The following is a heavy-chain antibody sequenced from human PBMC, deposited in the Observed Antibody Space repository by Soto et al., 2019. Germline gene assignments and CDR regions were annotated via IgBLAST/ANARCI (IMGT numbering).Heavy chain of an antibody. J-gene: IGHJ5*02. CDR2: INPNSGGT. Sequence: ASVKVSCKASGYTFTGYYMHWVRQAPGQGLEWMGWINPNSGGTNYAQKFQGRVTMTRDTSISTAYMELSRLRSDDTAVYYCARVPGIAAAGKNWFAPWGQGTLVTVSS. D-gene: IGHD6-13*01. V-gene: IGHV1-2*02. CDR3: ARVPGIAAAGKNWFAP. CDR1: GYTFTGYY.